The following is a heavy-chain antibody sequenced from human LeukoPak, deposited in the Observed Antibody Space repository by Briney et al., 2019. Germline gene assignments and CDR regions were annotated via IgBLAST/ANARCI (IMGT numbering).Heavy chain of an antibody. CDR3: AKAFRGLREYYYYMDV. CDR1: GFTLSNYA. Sequence: GSLRLSCAASGFTLSNYAMSWVRQAPGKGLEWVSAISGSAVTTYYGDSVKGRFTISRDNSKNTLYLQMNSLRAEDTAVYYCAKAFRGLREYYYYMDVWGKGTTVTVSS. J-gene: IGHJ6*03. D-gene: IGHD3-16*01. CDR2: ISGSAVTT. V-gene: IGHV3-23*01.